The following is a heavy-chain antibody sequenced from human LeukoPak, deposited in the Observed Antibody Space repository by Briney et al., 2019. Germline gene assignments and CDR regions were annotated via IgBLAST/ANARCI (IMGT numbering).Heavy chain of an antibody. Sequence: PGGSVSLSCAASGFTFSSYAMSWVRQAPGKGLEWVSAISGSGGSTYYADSVKGRFTISRDNSKNTLYLQMNSLRAEDTAVYYCAKYCSGGSCSLDYWGQGTLVTVSS. V-gene: IGHV3-23*01. CDR2: ISGSGGST. D-gene: IGHD2-15*01. CDR3: AKYCSGGSCSLDY. J-gene: IGHJ4*02. CDR1: GFTFSSYA.